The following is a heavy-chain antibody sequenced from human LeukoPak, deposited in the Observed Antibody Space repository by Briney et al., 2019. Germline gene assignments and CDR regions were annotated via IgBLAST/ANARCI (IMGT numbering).Heavy chain of an antibody. Sequence: GESLKISCQGSGFSLTNYWIGWVRQMPGKGLEWMGIIHPGDSGTRYSPSFQGQVTMSVDESITTAYLQWSSLRASDSAIYYCARGGTYRYGSSDYWGQGTLVTVSS. CDR1: GFSLTNYW. V-gene: IGHV5-51*01. J-gene: IGHJ4*02. CDR2: IHPGDSGT. CDR3: ARGGTYRYGSSDY. D-gene: IGHD5-18*01.